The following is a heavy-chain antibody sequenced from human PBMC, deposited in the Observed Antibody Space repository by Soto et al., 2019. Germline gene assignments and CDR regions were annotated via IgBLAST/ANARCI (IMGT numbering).Heavy chain of an antibody. CDR1: GYTFTSYA. Sequence: ASVKVSCKASGYTFTSYAMHWVRQAPGQRLEWMGWINAGNGNTKYSQKFQGRVTITRDTSASTAYMELSSLRSEDTAVYYCALLPMTTVVTPVFCWGQGTLVTVSS. CDR2: INAGNGNT. J-gene: IGHJ4*02. V-gene: IGHV1-3*01. D-gene: IGHD4-17*01. CDR3: ALLPMTTVVTPVFC.